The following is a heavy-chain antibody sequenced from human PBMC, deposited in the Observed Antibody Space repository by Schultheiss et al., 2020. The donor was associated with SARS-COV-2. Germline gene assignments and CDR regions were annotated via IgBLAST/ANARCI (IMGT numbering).Heavy chain of an antibody. Sequence: SQTLSLTCTVSGGSVTSSSYYWSWIRQPPGKGLEWIGHIYYIGGTNYNPSLKSRFTTSVDTSKNQFSLKLSSVTAADTAVYYCARAGSYDLFASSLDWFDPWGQGTLVTVSS. J-gene: IGHJ5*02. D-gene: IGHD3-9*01. CDR3: ARAGSYDLFASSLDWFDP. CDR2: IYYIGGT. V-gene: IGHV4-61*01. CDR1: GGSVTSSSYY.